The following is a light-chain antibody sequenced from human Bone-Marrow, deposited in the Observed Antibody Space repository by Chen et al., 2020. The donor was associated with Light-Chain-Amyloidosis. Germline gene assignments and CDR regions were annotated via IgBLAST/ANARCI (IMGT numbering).Light chain of an antibody. J-gene: IGLJ2*01. V-gene: IGLV3-21*04. CDR1: NIGSKS. Sequence: SYVLTQPPSVSVAPGKTARITCGGNNIGSKSVHWYQQKPGQAPVLVTYYDSDRPSGIPERFSGSNSGTTAPLSSGRVEAGDAADYYCQVWDSSSDHVVFGGGTKLTVL. CDR2: YDS. CDR3: QVWDSSSDHVV.